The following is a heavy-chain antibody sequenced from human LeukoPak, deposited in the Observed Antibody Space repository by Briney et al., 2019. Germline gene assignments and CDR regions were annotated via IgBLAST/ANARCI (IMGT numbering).Heavy chain of an antibody. CDR2: ISSSGSTI. V-gene: IGHV3-11*01. D-gene: IGHD5-24*01. CDR3: ARGGEMATRTKAFDI. Sequence: GGSLRLSCAASGFTFSDYYMSWIRQAPGKGLEWVSYISSSGSTIYYADSVKGRFTISRDNSKNSLYLQMNSLRAEDTAVYYCARGGEMATRTKAFDIWGQGTMVTVSS. CDR1: GFTFSDYY. J-gene: IGHJ3*02.